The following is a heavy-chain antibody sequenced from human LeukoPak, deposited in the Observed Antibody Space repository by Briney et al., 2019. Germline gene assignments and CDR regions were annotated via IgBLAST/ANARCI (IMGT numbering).Heavy chain of an antibody. V-gene: IGHV3-23*01. CDR3: ARGITGYSGYDY. J-gene: IGHJ4*02. D-gene: IGHD5-12*01. Sequence: GGSLRLSWAASGFTFSGYVMTWVRQAPGKGLQWVSGISGSGGSTYYADSVKGRFTISRDNSKNTLYLQMNSLRAEDTAVYYCARGITGYSGYDYWGQGTLVTVSS. CDR1: GFTFSGYV. CDR2: ISGSGGST.